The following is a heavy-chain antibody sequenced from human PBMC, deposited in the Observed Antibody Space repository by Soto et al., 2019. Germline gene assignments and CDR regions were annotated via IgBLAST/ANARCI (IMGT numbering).Heavy chain of an antibody. CDR1: GDSITDGDYY. CDR2: IYYNGII. CDR3: ARGIQEGFDP. Sequence: QVSLQESSPGLVKPSQTLSLSCTVSGDSITDGDYYWSWIRQPPGKDLEWIDYIYYNGIIHYNPSLKSRVTISLDPSKNQFSLTMTSVTDADTAVYSCARGIQEGFDPWGQGTLVTVSS. D-gene: IGHD5-18*01. V-gene: IGHV4-30-4*01. J-gene: IGHJ5*02.